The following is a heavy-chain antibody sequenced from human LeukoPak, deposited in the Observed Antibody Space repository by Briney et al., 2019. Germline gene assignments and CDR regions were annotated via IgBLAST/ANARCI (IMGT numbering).Heavy chain of an antibody. CDR2: MNPNNSNT. D-gene: IGHD1-14*01. CDR1: GYTFTSYG. J-gene: IGHJ4*02. Sequence: ASVRVSCKASGYTFTSYGINWVRRATGQGLEWIGWMNPNNSNTGFAQKFQGRVTMTRNTSIGTAYMELSSLRSEDTAIYYCVRVPPRTTIYAYWGQGTLVTVSS. CDR3: VRVPPRTTIYAY. V-gene: IGHV1-8*01.